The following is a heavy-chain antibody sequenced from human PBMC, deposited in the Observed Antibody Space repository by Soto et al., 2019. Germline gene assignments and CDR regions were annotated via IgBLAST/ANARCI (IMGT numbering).Heavy chain of an antibody. J-gene: IGHJ4*02. V-gene: IGHV3-33*01. CDR1: GFTFRTFG. CDR3: VTGNQNFFDY. Sequence: QVLLVETGGGVVQPGRSLRLSCAASGFTFRTFGMHWVRQAPGKGLEWVSVIWNDGSKKFYADSVKGRFIISRDNSNNTLYLQMDSLRPEDTAVYYCVTGNQNFFDYWGQGTLVTVSS. CDR2: IWNDGSKK. D-gene: IGHD1-1*01.